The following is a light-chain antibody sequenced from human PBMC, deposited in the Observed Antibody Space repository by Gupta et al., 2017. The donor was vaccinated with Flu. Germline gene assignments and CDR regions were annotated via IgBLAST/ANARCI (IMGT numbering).Light chain of an antibody. CDR3: SAYTITSLYV. Sequence: QSDLAQPASVSGSPGQSITISCTGTSGDVGDYNYVCWYQQYPDKAPKLVIYEVTHRPSGVSDRFSGSKSGNTASLTISGRQAEDEADYYCSAYTITSLYVFGTGTKVTVL. CDR1: SGDVGDYNY. J-gene: IGLJ1*01. V-gene: IGLV2-14*01. CDR2: EVT.